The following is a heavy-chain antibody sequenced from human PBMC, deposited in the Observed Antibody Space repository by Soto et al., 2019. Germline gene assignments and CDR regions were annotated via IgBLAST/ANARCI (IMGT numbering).Heavy chain of an antibody. J-gene: IGHJ1*01. Sequence: EVQLVESGGGLVQPGGSLRLSCVASGFTFSSYWMHWVRQAPGKGLVWVSSISNDGSSTSYADPVKGRFTISRDNTKTTLYLQMNSLRAEDTSVYYCARLPNKSPQNWGQGTLVIVSP. CDR3: ARLPNKSPQN. V-gene: IGHV3-74*01. CDR1: GFTFSSYW. CDR2: ISNDGSST.